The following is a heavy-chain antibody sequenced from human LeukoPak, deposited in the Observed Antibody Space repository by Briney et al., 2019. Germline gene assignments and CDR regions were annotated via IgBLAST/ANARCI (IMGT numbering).Heavy chain of an antibody. CDR2: FDPEDGET. D-gene: IGHD1-26*01. V-gene: IGHV1-24*01. CDR1: GITLNDLS. CDR3: ATDGIPGATTTLDY. Sequence: ASVKVSCKVSGITLNDLSIQWVRQAPGKGLEWMGGFDPEDGETIYAPKFQARVTMTRDTYEDTAYMELSSLRSEDTAVYYCATDGIPGATTTLDYWGQGTLVTVSS. J-gene: IGHJ4*02.